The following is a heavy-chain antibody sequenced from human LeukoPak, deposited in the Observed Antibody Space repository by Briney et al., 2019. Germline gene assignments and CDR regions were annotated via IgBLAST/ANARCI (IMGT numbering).Heavy chain of an antibody. CDR1: GGSISSSNW. D-gene: IGHD5-18*01. CDR2: IYYSGST. J-gene: IGHJ4*02. CDR3: ARGDTAMDRVDY. Sequence: SGTLSLTCAASGGSISSSNWWSWVRQPPGKGLEWIGHIYYSGSTYYNPSLKSRVTISVDKSKNQFSLKLNSVTAADTAVYYCARGDTAMDRVDYWGQGALVTVSS. V-gene: IGHV4-4*02.